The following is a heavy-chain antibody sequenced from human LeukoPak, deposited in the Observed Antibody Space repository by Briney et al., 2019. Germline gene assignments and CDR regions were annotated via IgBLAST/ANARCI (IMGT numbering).Heavy chain of an antibody. D-gene: IGHD5-24*01. J-gene: IGHJ3*02. V-gene: IGHV4-59*01. CDR3: ARDQNNRWLQTERLDAFDI. Sequence: SETLSLTCTVSGGSISSYYWSWIRQPPGKGLEWIGYIYYSGSTNYNPSLKSRVTISVDTSKNQFSLKLSSVTAADTAVYYCARDQNNRWLQTERLDAFDIWGQGTMVTVSS. CDR1: GGSISSYY. CDR2: IYYSGST.